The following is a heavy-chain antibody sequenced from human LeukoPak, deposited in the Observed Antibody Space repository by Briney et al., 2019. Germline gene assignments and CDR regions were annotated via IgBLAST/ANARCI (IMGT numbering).Heavy chain of an antibody. J-gene: IGHJ4*02. Sequence: ASVKVSCKPSGYSFTGYYMHWMRHAPGQGLEWMGWINLNSGDTNYAEKFQGRVTMTRDTSISTAYVELSRLRYDDTAVYYCASWAGGNAPVASFDYWGQGTLVTVSS. V-gene: IGHV1-2*02. CDR3: ASWAGGNAPVASFDY. CDR1: GYSFTGYY. D-gene: IGHD1-14*01. CDR2: INLNSGDT.